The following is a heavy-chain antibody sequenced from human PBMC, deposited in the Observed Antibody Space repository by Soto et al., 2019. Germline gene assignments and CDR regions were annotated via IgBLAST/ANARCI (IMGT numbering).Heavy chain of an antibody. J-gene: IGHJ5*02. V-gene: IGHV4-31*03. Sequence: SETLSLTCTVSGVSISSGGYYWSWIRQHPGKGLEGIGYIYYSGRTNYNPSIKSRVTISVDTSNNQFSLKPNSVTAADTAVYYCARVFSDSSSFFDPWGQGTLVTVSS. CDR1: GVSISSGGYY. D-gene: IGHD6-13*01. CDR2: IYYSGRT. CDR3: ARVFSDSSSFFDP.